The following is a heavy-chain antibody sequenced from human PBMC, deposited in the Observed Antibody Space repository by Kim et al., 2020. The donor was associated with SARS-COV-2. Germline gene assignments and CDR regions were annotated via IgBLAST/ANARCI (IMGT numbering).Heavy chain of an antibody. CDR1: GGSVSSSSNS. D-gene: IGHD3-10*01. Sequence: SETLSLTCSVSGGSVSSSSNSWAWIRQPPGKGLHWIGSIYPSGNTYYSPSLKTRVTISVDTSKNQVSLKLTSVTAADTAMYFCARHPGTASIDRWGRGTLVTVSS. CDR2: IYPSGNT. V-gene: IGHV4-39*01. J-gene: IGHJ5*02. CDR3: ARHPGTASIDR.